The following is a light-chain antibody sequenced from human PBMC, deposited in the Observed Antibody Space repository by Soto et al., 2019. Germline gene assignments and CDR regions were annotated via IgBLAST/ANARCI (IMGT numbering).Light chain of an antibody. J-gene: IGKJ5*01. CDR2: DAY. CDR1: QSFRGL. CDR3: QQYNN. V-gene: IGKV3D-15*01. Sequence: PGERATLSCRASQSFRGLLAWYQQKPGQAPRLLIYDAYNRATGIPPRFSGSGSGTDFTLTISSLQSEDFAVYYCQQYNNFGQGTRLEIK.